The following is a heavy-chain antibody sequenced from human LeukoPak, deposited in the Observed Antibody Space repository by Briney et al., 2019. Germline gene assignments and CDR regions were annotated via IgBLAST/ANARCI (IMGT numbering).Heavy chain of an antibody. J-gene: IGHJ6*03. Sequence: ASVKVSCKASGYTFTDYYMHWVRQAPGQGLEWMGWINPNSGGTNYAQKFQGRVTMTRDTSISTAYMELSRLRSDDTAVYYCARGGYSYPDDYYYMDVWGKGTTVTVSS. CDR2: INPNSGGT. CDR3: ARGGYSYPDDYYYMDV. D-gene: IGHD5-18*01. CDR1: GYTFTDYY. V-gene: IGHV1-2*02.